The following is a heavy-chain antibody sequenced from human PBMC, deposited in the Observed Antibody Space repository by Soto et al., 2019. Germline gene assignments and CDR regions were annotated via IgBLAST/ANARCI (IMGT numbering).Heavy chain of an antibody. Sequence: LSLTSIVSGGSIRSDVYYWSWIRQHPGTGLDCIGDSSYSGRPYYIPSLKSRVTISVDTSKNQFSLKLSSVTAADTAVYNCARGYCTNGVCYKCFDYWGQGTLVTVSS. J-gene: IGHJ4*02. V-gene: IGHV4-31*03. CDR1: GGSIRSDVYY. CDR3: ARGYCTNGVCYKCFDY. D-gene: IGHD2-8*01. CDR2: SSYSGRP.